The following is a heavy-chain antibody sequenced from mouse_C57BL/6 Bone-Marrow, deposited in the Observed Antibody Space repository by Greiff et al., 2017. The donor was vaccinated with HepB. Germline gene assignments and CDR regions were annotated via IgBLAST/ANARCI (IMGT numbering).Heavy chain of an antibody. Sequence: VQLKESGAELVRPGASVKLSCTASGFNIKDDYMHWVKQRPEQGLEWIGWIDPENGDTEYASKFQGKATITADTSSNTAYLQLSSLTSEDTAVYYCTTDYGSSYDGFAYWGQGTLVTVSA. V-gene: IGHV14-4*01. CDR1: GFNIKDDY. D-gene: IGHD1-1*01. CDR3: TTDYGSSYDGFAY. J-gene: IGHJ3*01. CDR2: IDPENGDT.